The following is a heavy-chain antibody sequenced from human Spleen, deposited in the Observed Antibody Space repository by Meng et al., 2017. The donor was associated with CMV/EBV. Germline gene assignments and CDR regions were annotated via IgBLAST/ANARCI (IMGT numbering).Heavy chain of an antibody. Sequence: SETLSLTRTVSGGSISSSSYYWGWIRQPPGKGLEWIGSIYYSGSTYYNPSLKSRVTISVDTSKNQFSLKLSSVTAADTAVYYCATYRLPASLYGMDVWGQGTTVTVSS. V-gene: IGHV4-39*07. CDR2: IYYSGST. CDR1: GGSISSSSYY. CDR3: ATYRLPASLYGMDV. D-gene: IGHD1-14*01. J-gene: IGHJ6*02.